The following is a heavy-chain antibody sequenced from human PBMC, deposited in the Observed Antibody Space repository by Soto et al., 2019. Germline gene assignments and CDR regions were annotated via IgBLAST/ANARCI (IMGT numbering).Heavy chain of an antibody. J-gene: IGHJ4*02. V-gene: IGHV4-38-2*02. CDR3: ARDSRGAIDY. D-gene: IGHD3-10*01. CDR2: IYHSGST. Sequence: SETLSLTCAVSGYSISSGYYWGWIRQPPGKGLEWIGSIYHSGSTYYNPSLKSRVTISVDTSKSQFSLKLSSVTAADTAVYYCARDSRGAIDYWGQGTLVTVSS. CDR1: GYSISSGYY.